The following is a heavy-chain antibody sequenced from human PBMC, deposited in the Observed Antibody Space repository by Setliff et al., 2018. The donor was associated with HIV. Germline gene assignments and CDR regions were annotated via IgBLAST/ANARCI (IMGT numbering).Heavy chain of an antibody. CDR2: MSGSTGDT. Sequence: LTCAVYGGSFSGYYWSWIRQPPGKGLEWVATMSGSTGDTYYADSVKGRFTISRDNSKNTLTRQMKSLRAEDTAIYYCAKDGAVITPGSWLHYWGQGTLVTVSS. D-gene: IGHD1-20*01. CDR1: GGSFSGYY. CDR3: AKDGAVITPGSWLHY. V-gene: IGHV3-23*01. J-gene: IGHJ4*02.